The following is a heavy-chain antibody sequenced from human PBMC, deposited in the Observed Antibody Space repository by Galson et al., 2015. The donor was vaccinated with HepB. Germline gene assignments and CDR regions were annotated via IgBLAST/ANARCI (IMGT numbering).Heavy chain of an antibody. CDR1: GYTFTSYY. J-gene: IGHJ3*02. D-gene: IGHD1-26*01. CDR3: ARARERAFDI. Sequence: VKVSCKASGYTFTSYYMHWVRQAPGQGLEWMGIINPSGGSTSYAQKFQGRVTITRDTSASTAYMELSSLRSEDTAVYYCARARERAFDIWGQGTMVTVSS. CDR2: INPSGGST. V-gene: IGHV1-46*01.